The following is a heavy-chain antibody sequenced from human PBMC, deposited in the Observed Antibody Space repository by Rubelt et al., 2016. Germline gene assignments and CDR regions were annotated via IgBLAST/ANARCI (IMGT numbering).Heavy chain of an antibody. D-gene: IGHD1-26*01. CDR3: AKGIDGSYGGPFDS. CDR1: GFTFSSYG. J-gene: IGHJ4*02. V-gene: IGHV3-30*18. CDR2: ISYDGSNK. Sequence: EFGGGVVQPGRSLRLSCAASGFTFSSYGMHWVRQAPGKGLEWVAVISYDGSNKYYADSVKGRFTISRDNSKNTLYLHMNNLRAEDTAVYYCAKGIDGSYGGPFDSWGQGILVTVSS.